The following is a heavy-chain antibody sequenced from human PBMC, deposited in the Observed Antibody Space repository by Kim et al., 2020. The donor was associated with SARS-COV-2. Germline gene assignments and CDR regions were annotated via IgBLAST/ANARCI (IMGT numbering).Heavy chain of an antibody. D-gene: IGHD1-26*01. Sequence: GGSLRLSCAASGFTFSTYEMNWVRQAPGKGLEWVSCINSSGGTTSYADSVKGRFTISRDNAKSTLYLQMNSLRAEDTAVYYCASRLYTGSTNYFDYLGQG. CDR3: ASRLYTGSTNYFDY. CDR1: GFTFSTYE. CDR2: INSSGGTT. V-gene: IGHV3-48*03. J-gene: IGHJ4*02.